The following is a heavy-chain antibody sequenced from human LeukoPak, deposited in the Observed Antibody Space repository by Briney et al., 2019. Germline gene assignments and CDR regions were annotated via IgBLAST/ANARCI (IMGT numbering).Heavy chain of an antibody. D-gene: IGHD5-12*01. CDR3: ARGRERGYRGYVRRAFDY. Sequence: SETLSLTCTVSGGSISSSSYYWSWIRQPPGKGLEWIGEINHSGSTNYNPSLKSRVTISVDTSKNQFSLKLSSVTAADTAVYYCARGRERGYRGYVRRAFDYWDQGTLVTVSS. CDR2: INHSGST. J-gene: IGHJ4*02. V-gene: IGHV4-39*07. CDR1: GGSISSSSYY.